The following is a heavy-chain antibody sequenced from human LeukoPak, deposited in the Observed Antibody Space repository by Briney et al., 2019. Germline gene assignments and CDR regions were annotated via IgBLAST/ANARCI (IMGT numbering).Heavy chain of an antibody. J-gene: IGHJ3*02. D-gene: IGHD4-17*01. CDR3: AKASTVTTRGDAFDI. CDR1: GFTFSSYA. Sequence: GGSLRLSCAASGFTFSSYAMSWVRQAPGKGLEWVSAISGSGGRTYYADSVKGRFTISRDNYKNTLYLQMNSLRAEDTAVYYCAKASTVTTRGDAFDIWGQGTMVTVSS. CDR2: ISGSGGRT. V-gene: IGHV3-23*01.